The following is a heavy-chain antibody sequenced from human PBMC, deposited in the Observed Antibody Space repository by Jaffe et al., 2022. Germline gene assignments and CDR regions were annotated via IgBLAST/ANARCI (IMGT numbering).Heavy chain of an antibody. V-gene: IGHV1-3*01. CDR3: ARDRTVQGYIPGDYYYYMDV. J-gene: IGHJ6*03. CDR1: GYTFTSYA. Sequence: QVQLVQSGAEVKKPGASVKVSCKASGYTFTSYAMHWVRQAPGQRLEWMGWINAGNGNTKYSQKFQGRVTITRDTSASTAYMELSSLRSEDTAVYYCARDRTVQGYIPGDYYYYMDVWGKGTTVTVSS. D-gene: IGHD3-10*01. CDR2: INAGNGNT.